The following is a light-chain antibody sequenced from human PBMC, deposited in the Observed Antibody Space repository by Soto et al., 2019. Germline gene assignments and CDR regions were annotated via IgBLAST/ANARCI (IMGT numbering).Light chain of an antibody. CDR3: QQSGTSLLT. V-gene: IGKV3-20*01. Sequence: EMVLTQSPGTLSLSPGERATVSCRVSQSVTSSYLAWYQQKPGQAHRLLIERASSRATGIPDRFIGSGSGTDFTLTISRLEPEDFAVYNCQQSGTSLLTFGGGTKVAIK. CDR2: RAS. J-gene: IGKJ4*01. CDR1: QSVTSSY.